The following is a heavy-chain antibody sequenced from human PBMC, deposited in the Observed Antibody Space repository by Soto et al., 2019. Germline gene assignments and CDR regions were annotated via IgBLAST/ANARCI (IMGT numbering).Heavy chain of an antibody. CDR3: ARFRRLVYFVNPYFDY. V-gene: IGHV4-34*01. CDR1: GGSFSGYY. Sequence: PSETLSLTCAVYGGSFSGYYWSWIRQPPGKGLEWIGEINHSGSTNYNPSLKSRVTISVDTSKNQFSLKLSSVTAADTAVYYCARFRRLVYFVNPYFDYWGQGTLVTVSS. J-gene: IGHJ4*02. D-gene: IGHD3-10*02. CDR2: INHSGST.